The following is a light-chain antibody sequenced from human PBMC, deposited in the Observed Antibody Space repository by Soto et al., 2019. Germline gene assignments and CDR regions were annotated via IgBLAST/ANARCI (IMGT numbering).Light chain of an antibody. V-gene: IGLV2-14*01. CDR1: SSDVGGYNY. Sequence: QAVVTQPASVSGSPGQSITISCTGTSSDVGGYNYVSWYQQHPGKAPKVIIYDVTNRPSGVSNRFSGSKSGNTASLTISGLQVEDEADYYCSSYTSSSTLFGTGTKVTVL. CDR3: SSYTSSSTL. CDR2: DVT. J-gene: IGLJ1*01.